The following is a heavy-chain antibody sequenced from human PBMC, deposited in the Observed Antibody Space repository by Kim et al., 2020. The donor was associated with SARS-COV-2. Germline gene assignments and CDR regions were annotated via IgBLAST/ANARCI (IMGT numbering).Heavy chain of an antibody. CDR2: TYYRSKWYN. CDR3: ARAAVDCSGGSCYSEDARREDDAFDI. Sequence: SQTLSLTCAISGDSVSSNSAAWNWIRQSPSRGLEWLGRTYYRSKWYNDYAVSVKSRITINPDTSKNQFSLQLNSVTPEDTAVYYCARAAVDCSGGSCYSEDARREDDAFDIWGQGTMVTVSS. J-gene: IGHJ3*02. CDR1: GDSVSSNSAA. D-gene: IGHD2-15*01. V-gene: IGHV6-1*01.